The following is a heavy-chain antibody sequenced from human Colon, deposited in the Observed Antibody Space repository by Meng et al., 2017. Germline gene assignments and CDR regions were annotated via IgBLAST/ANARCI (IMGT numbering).Heavy chain of an antibody. J-gene: IGHJ4*02. CDR2: ISGTSQSK. V-gene: IGHV3-11*01. Sequence: QVHLVESGGGLVKPGGSLRLSCAASGFYFSYYYMTWIRQAPGKGPEWLSYISGTSQSKYYADSVKGRFAISRDNAKNSLYLQMDSLTAADTAVYYCAGSLHGGNSAFEFWGQGTLVTVSS. D-gene: IGHD4-23*01. CDR1: GFYFSYYY. CDR3: AGSLHGGNSAFEF.